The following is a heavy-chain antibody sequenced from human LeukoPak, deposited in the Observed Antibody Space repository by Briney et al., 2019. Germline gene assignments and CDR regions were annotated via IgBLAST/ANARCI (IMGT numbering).Heavy chain of an antibody. Sequence: GGSLRLSCAASGFTFSSYAMHWVRQAPGKGLEWVAVISYDGSNKYYADSVKGRFTISRDNSKNTLYLQMNSLRAEDTAVYYCARASGSYHDPDAFDIWGQGTMVTVSS. CDR2: ISYDGSNK. CDR3: ARASGSYHDPDAFDI. V-gene: IGHV3-30-3*01. D-gene: IGHD1-26*01. CDR1: GFTFSSYA. J-gene: IGHJ3*02.